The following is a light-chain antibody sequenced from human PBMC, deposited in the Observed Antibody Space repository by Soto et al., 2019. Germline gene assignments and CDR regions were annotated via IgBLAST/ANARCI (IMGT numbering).Light chain of an antibody. V-gene: IGKV1-39*01. CDR2: AAS. CDR1: QSISNH. CDR3: QQSYSSPPT. Sequence: DIQMTQSPSSLSASVEDRVIITCRASQSISNHLNWYQQKPGKAPKLLIFAASSLQSGVPSRFSGSRSGPGFTLTISSLQPEDFATYYCQQSYSSPPTFGQGTKVDNK. J-gene: IGKJ1*01.